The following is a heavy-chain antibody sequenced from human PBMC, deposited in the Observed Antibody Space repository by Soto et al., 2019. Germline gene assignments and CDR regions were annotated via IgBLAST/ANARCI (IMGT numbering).Heavy chain of an antibody. CDR3: ARGRWVRGIIGCNWFDP. J-gene: IGHJ5*02. CDR2: IYYGGIT. Sequence: QVQLQESGPGLVKPSQTLSLTCSVSGGSITSGGYYWNWIRQHPGKGLEWIGYIYYGGITYYNPYLKSRSTISGDTSKNQCARKQSAATAADTAMYYWARGRWVRGIIGCNWFDPWGQGTLVTVSS. CDR1: GGSITSGGYY. V-gene: IGHV4-31*03. D-gene: IGHD3-10*01.